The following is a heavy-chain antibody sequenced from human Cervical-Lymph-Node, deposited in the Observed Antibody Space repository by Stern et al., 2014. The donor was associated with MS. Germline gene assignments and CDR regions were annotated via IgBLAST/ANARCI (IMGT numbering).Heavy chain of an antibody. CDR3: VRDQGGIAAS. CDR1: GGSFSSID. CDR2: IIPLFGTT. D-gene: IGHD6-13*01. J-gene: IGHJ4*02. Sequence: QVQLVESGAEVKKPGSSMKVSCKAFGGSFSSIDISWVRQAPGQGLAWLGGIIPLFGTTNYAQKFQGRVTIVADESTSTVNMELSSLRSEDTAVYFCVRDQGGIAASWGQGTLVIVSS. V-gene: IGHV1-69*01.